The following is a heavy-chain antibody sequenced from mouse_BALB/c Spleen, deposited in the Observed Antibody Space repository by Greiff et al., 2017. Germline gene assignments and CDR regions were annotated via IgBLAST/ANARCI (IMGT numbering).Heavy chain of an antibody. V-gene: IGHV5-17*02. J-gene: IGHJ2*01. D-gene: IGHD2-3*01. Sequence: EVHLVESGGGLVQPGGSRKLSCAASGFTFSSFGMHWVRQAPEKGLEWVAYISSGSSTIYYADTVKGRFTISRDNPKNTLFLQMTSLRSEDTAMYYCARERGDGYYFDYWGQGTTLTVSS. CDR1: GFTFSSFG. CDR2: ISSGSSTI. CDR3: ARERGDGYYFDY.